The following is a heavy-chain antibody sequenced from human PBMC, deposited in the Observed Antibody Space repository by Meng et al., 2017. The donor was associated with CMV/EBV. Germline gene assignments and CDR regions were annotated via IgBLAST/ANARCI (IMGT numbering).Heavy chain of an antibody. CDR1: GGTFSSYA. J-gene: IGHJ4*02. V-gene: IGHV1-69*12. D-gene: IGHD3-10*01. CDR3: ALLAGGSGSYFSFDY. Sequence: QVQLVQSGAEVXXXXXXVKXSXXXSGGTFSSYAISWVRQAPGQGLEWMGGIIPIFGTANYAQKFQGRVTITADESTSTAYMELSSLRSEDTAVYYCALLAGGSGSYFSFDYWGQGTLVTVSS. CDR2: IIPIFGTA.